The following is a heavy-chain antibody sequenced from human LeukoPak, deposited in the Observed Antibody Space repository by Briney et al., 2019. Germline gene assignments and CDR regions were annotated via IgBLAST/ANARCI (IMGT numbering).Heavy chain of an antibody. CDR2: IYITGST. V-gene: IGHV4-4*07. D-gene: IGHD6-6*01. Sequence: PSGTLSLTCTVSGGSISGYYWSWIRQPAGKGLEWIGQIYITGSTNYNPSLKSRVTMSGDTSKNQFSLKLSSVTAADTAVYYCVRGGSKAAATFDYWGPGTLVTVSS. CDR1: GGSISGYY. J-gene: IGHJ4*02. CDR3: VRGGSKAAATFDY.